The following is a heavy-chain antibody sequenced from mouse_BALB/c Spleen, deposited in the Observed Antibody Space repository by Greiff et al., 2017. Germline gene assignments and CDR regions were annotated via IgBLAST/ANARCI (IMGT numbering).Heavy chain of an antibody. V-gene: IGHV7-3*02. CDR1: GFTFTDYY. J-gene: IGHJ4*01. CDR2: IRNKANGYTT. CDR3: ARAPFYYYAMDY. Sequence: DVKLVESGGGLVQPGGSLRLSCATSGFTFTDYYMSWVRQPPGKALEWLGFIRNKANGYTTEYSASVKGRFTISRDNSQSILYLQMNTLRAEDSATYYCARAPFYYYAMDYWGQGTSVTVSS.